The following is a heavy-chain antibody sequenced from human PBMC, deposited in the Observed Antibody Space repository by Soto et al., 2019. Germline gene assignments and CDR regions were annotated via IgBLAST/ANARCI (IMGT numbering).Heavy chain of an antibody. V-gene: IGHV3-23*01. CDR2: ISDSGGST. D-gene: IGHD6-13*01. CDR1: GFTFSSYA. CDR3: AKGYVEGSSWYVSWFDP. J-gene: IGHJ5*02. Sequence: HPGGSLRLSCAASGFTFSSYAMSWVRQAPGKGLEWVSAISDSGGSTYYADSVKGRFTISRDNSKNTLYLQMSSLRAEDTAVYYCAKGYVEGSSWYVSWFDPWGQGTLVTVSS.